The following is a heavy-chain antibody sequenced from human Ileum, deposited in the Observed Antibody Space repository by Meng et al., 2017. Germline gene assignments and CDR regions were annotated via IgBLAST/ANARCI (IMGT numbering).Heavy chain of an antibody. CDR2: MYFSGST. J-gene: IGHJ4*02. CDR3: ARGHYDKYFDS. Sequence: VQVQESGPGLVRPSEALSLTCAIAEGSVNTGSNYWSWIRQPPGKGLEWIGYMYFSGSTKYNASLKSRVSISVDTSKKQFSLNLTSVTAADTAVYYCARGHYDKYFDSWGQGTLVTVSS. CDR1: EGSVNTGSNY. D-gene: IGHD3-22*01. V-gene: IGHV4-61*01.